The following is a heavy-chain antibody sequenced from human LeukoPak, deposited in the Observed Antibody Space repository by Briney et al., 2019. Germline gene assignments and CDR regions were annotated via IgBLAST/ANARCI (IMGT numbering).Heavy chain of an antibody. CDR1: GGSFSGYY. CDR3: ARSVYSSSVDC. Sequence: SETLSLTCAVYGGSFSGYYWRWIRQHPGKGLEWIGYIYYSGSTYYNPSLKSRVTISVDTSKNQFSPKLSSVTAADTAVYYCARSVYSSSVDCWGQGTLVTVSS. J-gene: IGHJ4*02. CDR2: IYYSGST. D-gene: IGHD6-6*01. V-gene: IGHV4-31*11.